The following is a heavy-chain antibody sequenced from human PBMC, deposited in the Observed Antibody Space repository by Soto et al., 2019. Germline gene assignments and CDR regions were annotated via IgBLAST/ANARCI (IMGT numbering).Heavy chain of an antibody. V-gene: IGHV4-31*03. D-gene: IGHD4-4*01. CDR1: GGSISSAGYF. J-gene: IGHJ4*02. CDR3: ARIRSGNHPDN. Sequence: SETLSLTCSVSGGSISSAGYFWSWIRQHPGKGLEWIGHIYYSGSAYYSPSLKSRVAISVDTSRNQFSLNLSSVTAADTAVYYCARIRSGNHPDNWGQGTLVTVSS. CDR2: IYYSGSA.